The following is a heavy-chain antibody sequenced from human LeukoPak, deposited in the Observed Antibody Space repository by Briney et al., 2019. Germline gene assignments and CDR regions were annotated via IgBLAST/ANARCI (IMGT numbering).Heavy chain of an antibody. CDR2: INHSGST. D-gene: IGHD2-2*01. V-gene: IGHV4-34*01. J-gene: IGHJ4*02. CDR3: ARGGVPAADYYFDY. Sequence: SETLSLTRAVYSGSFSGYYWSWIRQPPGKGLEWIGEINHSGSTNYNPSLKSRVTISVDTSKNQFSLKLSSVTAADTAVYYWARGGVPAADYYFDYWGQGTLVTVSS. CDR1: SGSFSGYY.